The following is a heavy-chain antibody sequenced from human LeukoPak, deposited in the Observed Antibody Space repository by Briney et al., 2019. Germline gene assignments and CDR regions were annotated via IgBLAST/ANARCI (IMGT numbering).Heavy chain of an antibody. V-gene: IGHV3-53*01. Sequence: GGSLRLSCPASGFTVINNHMSWVRQAPEKGLEWVSITYSGGFTHYADSVKGRFTVSRDNSKNTLYLQMNSLRADDTALYYCARMDNGDSYWGQGTLVIVSS. CDR1: GFTVINNH. CDR2: TYSGGFT. J-gene: IGHJ4*02. D-gene: IGHD4-17*01. CDR3: ARMDNGDSY.